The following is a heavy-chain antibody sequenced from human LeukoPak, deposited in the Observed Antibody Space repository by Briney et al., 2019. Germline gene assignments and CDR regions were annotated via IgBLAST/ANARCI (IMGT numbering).Heavy chain of an antibody. J-gene: IGHJ4*02. D-gene: IGHD5-24*01. CDR1: GFTFSGSA. CDR2: IRSKANSFTT. Sequence: GGSLKLSCAASGFTFSGSAMHWVRQASGKGLEWVGRIRSKANSFTTTYAASVKVRFTISRDDSKNTAYLQMNSLKTEDTAVYYCSRLSPDGYNPFDFDYWGQGTLVTVSS. V-gene: IGHV3-73*01. CDR3: SRLSPDGYNPFDFDY.